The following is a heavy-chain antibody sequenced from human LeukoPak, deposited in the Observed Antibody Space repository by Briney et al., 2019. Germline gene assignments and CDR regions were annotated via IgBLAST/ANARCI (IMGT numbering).Heavy chain of an antibody. CDR2: ISYDGSNK. CDR3: ANTGLIRQQLALGY. CDR1: GFTFSSYG. D-gene: IGHD6-13*01. Sequence: GGSLRLSCAASGFTFSSYGMHWVRQAPGKGLEWVAVISYDGSNKYYADSVKGRFTISRDNSKNTLYLQMNSLRAEDTAVYYCANTGLIRQQLALGYWGQGTLVTVSS. V-gene: IGHV3-30*18. J-gene: IGHJ4*02.